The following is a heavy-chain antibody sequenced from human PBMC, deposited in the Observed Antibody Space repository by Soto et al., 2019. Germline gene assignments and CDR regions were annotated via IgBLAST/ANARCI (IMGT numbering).Heavy chain of an antibody. CDR3: VHSRCGGDCLQSYSSHYYYVMDV. CDR1: GFSLNTGGLA. J-gene: IGHJ6*02. D-gene: IGHD2-21*02. V-gene: IGHV2-5*02. Sequence: QITLKESGPTLVKPTQTLTLTCTFSGFSLNTGGLAVGWIRQPPGKALEWLALIYWDNDKRYSPSLRSRLTITKDTSKNQVVLTMTNMDPVDAATYYCVHSRCGGDCLQSYSSHYYYVMDVWGQGTTVTVSS. CDR2: IYWDNDK.